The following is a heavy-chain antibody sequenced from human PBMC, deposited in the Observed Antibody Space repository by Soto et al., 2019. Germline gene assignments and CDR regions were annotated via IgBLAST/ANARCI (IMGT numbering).Heavy chain of an antibody. CDR2: IIPVFGTA. D-gene: IGHD2-2*01. J-gene: IGHJ6*02. Sequence: SVKVSCKASRVAFNKLIVTWVRQAPGLGLEWVGGIIPVFGTANYAQKFQGSVTITADESTSTSYMEVNNLRSEDTAVYYCAKVKYSSPMGYYYGMDVWGQGTTVTVSS. CDR3: AKVKYSSPMGYYYGMDV. CDR1: RVAFNKLI. V-gene: IGHV1-69*13.